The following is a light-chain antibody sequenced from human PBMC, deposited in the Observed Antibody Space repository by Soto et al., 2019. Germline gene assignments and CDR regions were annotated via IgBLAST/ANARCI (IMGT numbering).Light chain of an antibody. CDR1: SSDVGGYNY. J-gene: IGLJ2*01. V-gene: IGLV2-14*01. CDR3: GSYTSSSTLGV. CDR2: DVS. Sequence: QSALTQPASVSGSPGQSITISCTGTSSDVGGYNYVSWYQQHPGKAPKLMIYDVSNRPSGVSNRFSGSKSGNTASLTISGLQAEDEADHYCGSYTSSSTLGVFGGGTKVTVL.